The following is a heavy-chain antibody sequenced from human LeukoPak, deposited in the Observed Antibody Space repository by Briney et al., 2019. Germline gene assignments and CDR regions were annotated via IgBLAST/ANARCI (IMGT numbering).Heavy chain of an antibody. V-gene: IGHV3-11*04. J-gene: IGHJ4*02. CDR1: GFTFSDYF. Sequence: GWSLRLSCAASGFTFSDYFMTWIRQAPGKGLEYISFITSSGTTTYYADSLKGRFTISRDNAKNSLYLQMDSLRAEDTAVYYCARGDEGDTTVLRGGYFDYWGQGTLVTVSS. D-gene: IGHD4-17*01. CDR3: ARGDEGDTTVLRGGYFDY. CDR2: ITSSGTTT.